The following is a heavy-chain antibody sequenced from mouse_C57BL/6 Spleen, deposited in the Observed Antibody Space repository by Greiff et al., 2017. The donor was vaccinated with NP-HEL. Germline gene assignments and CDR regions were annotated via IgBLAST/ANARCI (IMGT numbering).Heavy chain of an antibody. CDR2: IDPETGGT. CDR3: TRFGSIHFDY. D-gene: IGHD1-1*01. Sequence: VQLQQSGAELVRPGASVPLSCKASGYTFTDYEMHWVKPTPVHGLAWIGAIDPETGGTAYNQKFQGKAILTADKSSSTAYMELRSLTSEDSAVYYCTRFGSIHFDYWGQGTTLTVSS. CDR1: GYTFTDYE. J-gene: IGHJ2*01. V-gene: IGHV1-15*01.